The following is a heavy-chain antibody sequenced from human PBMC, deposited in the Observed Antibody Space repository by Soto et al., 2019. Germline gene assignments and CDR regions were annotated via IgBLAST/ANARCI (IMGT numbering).Heavy chain of an antibody. D-gene: IGHD6-19*01. CDR3: AHIVVAGLGYYFDY. CDR1: GFSLSSTRMA. J-gene: IGHJ4*02. V-gene: IGHV2-5*02. Sequence: QITLKESGPTLVKPTQTLTLTCTLSGFSLSSTRMAVGWIRQPPGTALEWLALIYWDDDKRYSPFLKSRLTLTKDTSKNQVVLTMSNMDPVDTARYYCAHIVVAGLGYYFDYWGQGTLVTVSS. CDR2: IYWDDDK.